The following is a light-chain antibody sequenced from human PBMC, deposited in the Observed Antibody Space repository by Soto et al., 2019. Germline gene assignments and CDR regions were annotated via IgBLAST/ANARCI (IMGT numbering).Light chain of an antibody. Sequence: EIVLTQSPATLSLSPGERATLSCRASQSVSSSLAWYQQKPGRSPRLLIYDASNRATGIPARFSGSGSGTDFTLTISSLEPEDFAVYYCQQRSNWPLTFGGGTKVDI. CDR1: QSVSSS. CDR2: DAS. CDR3: QQRSNWPLT. J-gene: IGKJ4*01. V-gene: IGKV3-11*01.